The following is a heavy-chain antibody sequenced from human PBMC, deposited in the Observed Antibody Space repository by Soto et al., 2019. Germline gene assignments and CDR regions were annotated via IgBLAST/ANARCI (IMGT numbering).Heavy chain of an antibody. J-gene: IGHJ3*02. CDR1: GFTFDDYA. CDR3: AKDGGRGSHDAFDI. V-gene: IGHV3-43D*03. Sequence: GGSLRLSCAASGFTFDDYAMHWVRQAPGKGLEWVSLISWDGGSTYYADSVKGRFTISRDNSKNSLYLQMNSLRAEDNALYYCAKDGGRGSHDAFDIWGQGTMVTVSS. D-gene: IGHD3-16*01. CDR2: ISWDGGST.